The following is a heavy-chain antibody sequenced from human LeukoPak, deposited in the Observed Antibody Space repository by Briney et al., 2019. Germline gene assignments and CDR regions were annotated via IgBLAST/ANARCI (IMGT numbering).Heavy chain of an antibody. CDR2: INPNSGGT. CDR3: ARDQLLWFGESIGAFDI. CDR1: GYTFTGYY. V-gene: IGHV1-2*04. D-gene: IGHD3-10*01. J-gene: IGHJ3*02. Sequence: GASVKVSCKASGYTFTGYYMHWVRQAPGQGLEWMGWINPNSGGTNYAQKFQGWVTMTRDTSISTAYMELSRLRSDDTAVYYCARDQLLWFGESIGAFDIWGQGTMVTVSS.